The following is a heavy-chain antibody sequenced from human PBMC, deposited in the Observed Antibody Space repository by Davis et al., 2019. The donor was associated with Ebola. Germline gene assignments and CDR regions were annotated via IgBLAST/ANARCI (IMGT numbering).Heavy chain of an antibody. CDR2: IYTGDSDT. V-gene: IGHV5-51*01. CDR1: GNSFSSLW. CDR3: ATLRRTITGMDDAFDI. J-gene: IGHJ3*02. Sequence: GESLKISCTGSGNSFSSLWIAWVRQMPGKGLEWMGIIYTGDSDTRYSPSFRGQVTISADNSITTAYLQWSALRASDTAMYYCATLRRTITGMDDAFDIWGQGTMVTVSS. D-gene: IGHD1-20*01.